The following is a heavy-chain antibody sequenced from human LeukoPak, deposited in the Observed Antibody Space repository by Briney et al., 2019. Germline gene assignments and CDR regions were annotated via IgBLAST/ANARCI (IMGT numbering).Heavy chain of an antibody. Sequence: GGSLRLSCAASGFTFSSYAMRWVRQAPGKGLEWVAVISYDGSNKYYADSVKGRFTISRDNSKNTLYLQMNSLRAEDTAVYYCARYDSGSVRGGDYWGQGTLVTVSS. CDR3: ARYDSGSVRGGDY. D-gene: IGHD6-25*01. CDR1: GFTFSSYA. J-gene: IGHJ4*02. V-gene: IGHV3-30-3*01. CDR2: ISYDGSNK.